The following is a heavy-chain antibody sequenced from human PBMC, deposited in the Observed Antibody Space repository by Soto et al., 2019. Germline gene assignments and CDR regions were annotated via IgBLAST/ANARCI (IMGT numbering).Heavy chain of an antibody. D-gene: IGHD1-26*01. CDR1: GFPLISSG. CDR2: ISGRDGST. J-gene: IGHJ4*02. V-gene: IGHV3-23*01. Sequence: GGSLRLSCGASGFPLISSGMTWGRQAPGKGVDGVSSISGRDGSTYYPDSVKGRFTISRDNSKNLLNLQTNSLRADDTAIYYCAKDQWELLHWGQGTLVTVSS. CDR3: AKDQWELLH.